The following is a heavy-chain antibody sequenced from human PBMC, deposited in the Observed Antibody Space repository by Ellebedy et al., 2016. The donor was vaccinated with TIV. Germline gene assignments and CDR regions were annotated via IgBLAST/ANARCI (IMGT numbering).Heavy chain of an antibody. CDR2: INAYDGIT. CDR3: ARGDRLQTWSKHFDY. D-gene: IGHD2-8*01. V-gene: IGHV1-18*04. Sequence: AASVKVSCKASGFTFNSHGLAWVRQAPGLGLEWMGWINAYDGITNYAEKFQGRVTMTTDTLTSTAYMDLRDLTSDDTAIYYWARGDRLQTWSKHFDYWGQGTVVTVTS. CDR1: GFTFNSHG. J-gene: IGHJ4*02.